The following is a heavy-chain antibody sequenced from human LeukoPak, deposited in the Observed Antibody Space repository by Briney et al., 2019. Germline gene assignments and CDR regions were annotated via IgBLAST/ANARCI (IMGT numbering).Heavy chain of an antibody. CDR1: GGSFSGYY. Sequence: PSETLSLTCAVYGGSFSGYYWSWIRQPPGKGLEWIGEINHSGSTNYNPSLKSRVTISVDTSKNQFSLKLSSVTAADTAVYYCARWISGWSDDAFDIWGQGTMVTVSS. CDR3: ARWISGWSDDAFDI. D-gene: IGHD6-19*01. CDR2: INHSGST. J-gene: IGHJ3*02. V-gene: IGHV4-34*01.